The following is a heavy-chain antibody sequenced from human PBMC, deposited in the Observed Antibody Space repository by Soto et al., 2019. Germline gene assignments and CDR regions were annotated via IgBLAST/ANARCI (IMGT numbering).Heavy chain of an antibody. J-gene: IGHJ6*02. V-gene: IGHV1-8*01. CDR1: GYTFTSYD. CDR3: ARTLRTYYDFWSGYFHAYYYYGMDV. CDR2: MNPNSGNT. D-gene: IGHD3-3*01. Sequence: QVQLVQSGAEVKKPGASVKVSCKASGYTFTSYDINWVRQATGQGLEWMGWMNPNSGNTGYAQKFQGRVTMTRNTSISTAYMELSSLRSEDTAVYYCARTLRTYYDFWSGYFHAYYYYGMDVWGQGTTVTVSS.